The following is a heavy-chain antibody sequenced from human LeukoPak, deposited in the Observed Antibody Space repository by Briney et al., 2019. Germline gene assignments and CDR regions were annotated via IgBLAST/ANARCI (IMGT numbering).Heavy chain of an antibody. CDR1: GGTFSSYA. Sequence: GASVKVSCKASGGTFSSYAISWVRQAPGQGLEWMGGIIPIFGTANYAQKFQGRVTITADESTSTAYMELRSLRSEHTDVYYCARALFPYCSSTSCHSRYFDYWGQGTLVNVSS. V-gene: IGHV1-69*13. CDR2: IIPIFGTA. CDR3: ARALFPYCSSTSCHSRYFDY. J-gene: IGHJ4*02. D-gene: IGHD2-2*01.